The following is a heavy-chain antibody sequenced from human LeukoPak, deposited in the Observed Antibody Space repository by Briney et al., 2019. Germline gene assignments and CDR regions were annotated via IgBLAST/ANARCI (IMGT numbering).Heavy chain of an antibody. CDR3: ARDRVRHSSSYNYYYYYGMDV. V-gene: IGHV1-2*02. CDR1: GYTFTGYY. D-gene: IGHD6-6*01. Sequence: ASVKVSCKASGYTFTGYYMHWVRQAPGQGLEWMGWINPNSGGTNYAQKFQGRVTMTRDTSISTAYMELSRLRSDDTAVYYCARDRVRHSSSYNYYYYYGMDVWGQGTTITVSS. J-gene: IGHJ6*02. CDR2: INPNSGGT.